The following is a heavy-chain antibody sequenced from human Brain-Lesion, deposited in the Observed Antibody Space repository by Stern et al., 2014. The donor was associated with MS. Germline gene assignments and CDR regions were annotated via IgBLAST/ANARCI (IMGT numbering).Heavy chain of an antibody. CDR3: AKLWLGELPESPFDY. CDR1: GGSISSSSYY. CDR2: IYYRGST. D-gene: IGHD3-10*01. Sequence: QLQLQESGPGLVKPSETLSLTCTVSGGSISSSSYYWGWIRQPPGKGLEWIGSIYYRGSTYYNPSLKSRVTISMDTSKNQFSLRLSFGTAADTAVYFCAKLWLGELPESPFDYWGQGTLVTVSS. V-gene: IGHV4-39*01. J-gene: IGHJ4*02.